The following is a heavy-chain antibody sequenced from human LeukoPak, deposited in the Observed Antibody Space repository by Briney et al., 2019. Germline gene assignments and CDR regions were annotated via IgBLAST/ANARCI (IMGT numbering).Heavy chain of an antibody. Sequence: GASVKVSCKASGYTFTGYYMHWVRQAPGQGLEWMGWINPNSGGTNYAQKFQGRVTMTRDTSISTAYMELSRLRSDDTAVYYCARVGDSSGWYGESFWFDPWGQGTLVTVSS. CDR1: GYTFTGYY. CDR2: INPNSGGT. J-gene: IGHJ5*02. D-gene: IGHD6-19*01. V-gene: IGHV1-2*02. CDR3: ARVGDSSGWYGESFWFDP.